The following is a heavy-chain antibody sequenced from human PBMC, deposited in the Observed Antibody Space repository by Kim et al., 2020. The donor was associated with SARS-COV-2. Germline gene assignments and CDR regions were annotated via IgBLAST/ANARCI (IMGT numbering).Heavy chain of an antibody. J-gene: IGHJ4*02. V-gene: IGHV3-23*01. CDR3: AKGVSYGDYAPTVDY. D-gene: IGHD4-17*01. Sequence: DSVKGRFTKSRDNTKSRLYLQMNSLRAEDTAVYYCAKGVSYGDYAPTVDYWGQGTLVTVSS.